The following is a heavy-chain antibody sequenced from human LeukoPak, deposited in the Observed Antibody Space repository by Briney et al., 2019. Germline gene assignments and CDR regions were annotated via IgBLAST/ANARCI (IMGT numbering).Heavy chain of an antibody. CDR3: AASSGVTLGRF. Sequence: SETLSLTCTVSGGSISSGSHYYNWIRQHPGKGLEWIGYIYYTGITSYSPSLKSRVTMSVDTSMNQVSLKVTSSTAADTAVYYCAASSGVTLGRFWGQGALVTVSS. J-gene: IGHJ4*02. CDR1: GGSISSGSHY. CDR2: IYYTGIT. V-gene: IGHV4-31*03. D-gene: IGHD3-16*01.